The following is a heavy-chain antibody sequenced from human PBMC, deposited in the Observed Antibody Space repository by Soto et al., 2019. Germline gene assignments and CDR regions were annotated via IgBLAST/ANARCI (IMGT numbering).Heavy chain of an antibody. V-gene: IGHV1-58*02. CDR1: GFTFTSSA. CDR3: AADRIGGDSSGYTVSSYGMDV. Sequence: VASVKVSCKASGFTFTSSAMQWVRQARGQRLEWIGWIVVGSGNTNYAQKFQERVTITRDMSTSTAYMELSSLRSEDTAVYYCAADRIGGDSSGYTVSSYGMDVWG. D-gene: IGHD3-22*01. J-gene: IGHJ6*02. CDR2: IVVGSGNT.